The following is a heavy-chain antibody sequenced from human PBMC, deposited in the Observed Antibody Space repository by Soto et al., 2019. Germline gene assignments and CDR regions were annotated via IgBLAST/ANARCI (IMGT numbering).Heavy chain of an antibody. D-gene: IGHD3-16*02. CDR1: GFTFSSYT. V-gene: IGHV3-30*01. J-gene: IGHJ4*02. CDR3: ARDRLRLGELSLIGYFDY. Sequence: QVQLVESGGGVVQPGRSLRLSCTGSGFTFSSYTMHWVRQAPGKGLEWVALISFDSSNKYYADSVKGRFSISRDNSKNTLFLQMDSLRPDDTAVYYCARDRLRLGELSLIGYFDYWGQGTLGTVSS. CDR2: ISFDSSNK.